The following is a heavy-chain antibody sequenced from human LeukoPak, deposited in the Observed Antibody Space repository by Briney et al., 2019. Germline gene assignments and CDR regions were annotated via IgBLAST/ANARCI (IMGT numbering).Heavy chain of an antibody. CDR2: ISSSSSYI. V-gene: IGHV3-21*01. D-gene: IGHD3-9*01. CDR1: GFTFSSYS. CDR3: ARGVYDILTGYLTYFDY. Sequence: PGGSLRLSCAASGFTFSSYSMNWVRQAPGKGLEWVSYISSSSSYIYYADSVKGRFTISRDNAKNSLYLQMNSLRAEDTAVYYCARGVYDILTGYLTYFDYWGQGTLVILSS. J-gene: IGHJ4*02.